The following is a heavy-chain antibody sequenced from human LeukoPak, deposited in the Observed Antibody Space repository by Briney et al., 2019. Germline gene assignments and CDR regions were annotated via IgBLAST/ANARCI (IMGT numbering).Heavy chain of an antibody. Sequence: SETLSLTCTVSGGSISSSSYYWGWIRQPPGKGLEGIGSIYYSGSTYYNPSLKSRVTISVDTSKNQFSLQLSSVTAADTAVYYCASLGVLLWFGELLYDYWGQGTLVTVSS. V-gene: IGHV4-39*01. CDR3: ASLGVLLWFGELLYDY. D-gene: IGHD3-10*01. CDR2: IYYSGST. J-gene: IGHJ4*02. CDR1: GGSISSSSYY.